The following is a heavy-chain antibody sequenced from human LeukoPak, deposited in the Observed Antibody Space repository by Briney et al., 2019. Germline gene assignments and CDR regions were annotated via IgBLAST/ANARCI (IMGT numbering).Heavy chain of an antibody. V-gene: IGHV3-23*01. CDR1: GFTFSSYA. CDR3: AKDKGVHSSGWYIDY. D-gene: IGHD6-19*01. Sequence: QTGGSLRLSCAASGFTFSSYAMSWVRQAPGKGLEWVSAISGSGGSTYYADSVKGRFTISRDNSKNTLYLQMNSLRAEDTAVYYCAKDKGVHSSGWYIDYWGQGTLVTVSS. CDR2: ISGSGGST. J-gene: IGHJ4*02.